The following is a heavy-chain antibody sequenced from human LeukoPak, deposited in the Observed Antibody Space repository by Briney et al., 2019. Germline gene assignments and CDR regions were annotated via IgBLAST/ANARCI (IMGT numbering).Heavy chain of an antibody. CDR3: ARGGADAYDVYYLDI. Sequence: PSETLSLTCSVSGGSMNTYYWSWIRQPAGAGLEWLGRIYSSGGTSYNPSLKSRVTVSIDTSRNQFSLNLSSVTAADTAVYYCARGGADAYDVYYLDIWGTGTTVTVSS. D-gene: IGHD5-12*01. J-gene: IGHJ6*03. V-gene: IGHV4-4*07. CDR2: IYSSGGT. CDR1: GGSMNTYY.